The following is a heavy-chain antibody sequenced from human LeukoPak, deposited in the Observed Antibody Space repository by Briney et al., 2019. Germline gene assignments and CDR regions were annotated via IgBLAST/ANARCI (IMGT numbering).Heavy chain of an antibody. V-gene: IGHV1-2*02. J-gene: IGHJ4*02. CDR1: GYTFTVYY. CDR3: AREGSSNSFDY. CDR2: INPNSGGT. D-gene: IGHD6-13*01. Sequence: ASVTVSCKASGYTFTVYYIHWVRQAPGQGLEWMGWINPNSGGTNYAQKFQDRVTMARDTSISTAYMEVSRLRSDDTAVYYCAREGSSNSFDYWGQGTLVTVSS.